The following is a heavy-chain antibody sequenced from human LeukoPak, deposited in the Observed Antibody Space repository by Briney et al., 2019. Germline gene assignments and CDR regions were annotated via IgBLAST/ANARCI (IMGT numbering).Heavy chain of an antibody. J-gene: IGHJ4*02. Sequence: GGSLRLSCAASGFTFSSYAMSWVRQAPGKGLQWVSAIIPSGGSTYYADSVKGRFTISRDNSKNTLYLQMNSLRAEDTAVYYCAKGCSSVWYSHFDYWGQGTLVTVSS. CDR3: AKGCSSVWYSHFDY. CDR1: GFTFSSYA. CDR2: IIPSGGST. D-gene: IGHD6-19*01. V-gene: IGHV3-23*01.